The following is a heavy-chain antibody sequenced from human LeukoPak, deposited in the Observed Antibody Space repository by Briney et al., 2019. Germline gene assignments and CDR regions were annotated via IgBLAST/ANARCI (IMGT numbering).Heavy chain of an antibody. CDR3: ARRVTVTTLRYFDS. Sequence: PSETLSLTCAVYGGSFSGYYWGWIRQPPGKGLEWIGVINHSGSTNYNPSLKSRVTISVDTSKNQFSLKLSSVTAADTAVYYCARRVTVTTLRYFDSWGQGTLVTVSS. D-gene: IGHD4-17*01. V-gene: IGHV4-34*01. CDR2: INHSGST. CDR1: GGSFSGYY. J-gene: IGHJ4*02.